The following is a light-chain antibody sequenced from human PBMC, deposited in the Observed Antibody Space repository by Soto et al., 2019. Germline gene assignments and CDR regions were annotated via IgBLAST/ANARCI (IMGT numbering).Light chain of an antibody. J-gene: IGLJ3*02. V-gene: IGLV2-11*01. CDR3: CSYAGSFHQ. Sequence: QSALTQPRSVSGSPGQAVTISCTGTNSDIGNYNFVSWYQHHPGKAPKLMIYDVTKRPSGVPDRFSGSKSGKTASLTISGLQAEDEAYYYCCSYAGSFHQFGGGTKLTVL. CDR2: DVT. CDR1: NSDIGNYNF.